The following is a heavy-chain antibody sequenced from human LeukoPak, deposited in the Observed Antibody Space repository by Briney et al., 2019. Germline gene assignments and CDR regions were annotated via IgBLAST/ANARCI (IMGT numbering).Heavy chain of an antibody. D-gene: IGHD5-12*01. J-gene: IGHJ4*02. CDR3: ARARWDSGYDVDY. V-gene: IGHV3-74*01. CDR2: IRSDGSST. CDR1: GFTFSSYW. Sequence: GGSLRLSCAASGFTFSSYWMHWVRQAPGKGLVWVSRIRSDGSSTSYADSVKGRFTISRDNAKNTLDLQMNSLRVEDTAVYYCARARWDSGYDVDYWGQGTLVTVSS.